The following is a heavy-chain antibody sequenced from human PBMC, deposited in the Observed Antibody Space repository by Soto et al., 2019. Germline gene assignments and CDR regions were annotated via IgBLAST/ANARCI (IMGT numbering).Heavy chain of an antibody. CDR2: ISGSGGST. V-gene: IGHV3-23*01. Sequence: EVQLLESGGGLVQPGGSLRLSCAASGFTFSSYAMSWVRQAPGKGLEWVSAISGSGGSTYYADSVKGRFTISRDNSKNTLYLQMNSLRADDTAVYYCAKDEDIDDYGDLGWFDPWGQGTLVTVSS. D-gene: IGHD4-17*01. CDR1: GFTFSSYA. J-gene: IGHJ5*02. CDR3: AKDEDIDDYGDLGWFDP.